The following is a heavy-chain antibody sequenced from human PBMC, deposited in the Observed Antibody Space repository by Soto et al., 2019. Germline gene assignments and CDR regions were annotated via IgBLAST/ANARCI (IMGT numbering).Heavy chain of an antibody. J-gene: IGHJ5*02. D-gene: IGHD6-6*01. Sequence: PWGSLRLSCAASGVTFSSYAMSWVRQAPGKGLVWVSRISSGGSSTCYADSVKGRFTISRDNAKNTLYLQMNSLRAEDTAVYYCAKDVAARPDYWFDPWGQGTLVTVSS. CDR2: ISSGGSST. CDR3: AKDVAARPDYWFDP. CDR1: GVTFSSYA. V-gene: IGHV3-23*01.